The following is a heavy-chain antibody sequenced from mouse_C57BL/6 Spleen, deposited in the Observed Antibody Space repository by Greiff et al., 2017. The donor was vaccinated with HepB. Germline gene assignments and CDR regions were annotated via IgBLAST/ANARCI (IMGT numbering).Heavy chain of an antibody. J-gene: IGHJ4*01. Sequence: QVQLQQPGTELVKPGASVKLSCKASGYTFTSYWMHWVKQRPGQGLEWIGNINPSNGGTNYNEKFKSKATLTVDKSSSTAYMQLSSLTSEDSAVYYCARGEAYYSNYKAMGYWGQGTSVTDSS. CDR3: ARGEAYYSNYKAMGY. CDR2: INPSNGGT. CDR1: GYTFTSYW. V-gene: IGHV1-53*01. D-gene: IGHD2-5*01.